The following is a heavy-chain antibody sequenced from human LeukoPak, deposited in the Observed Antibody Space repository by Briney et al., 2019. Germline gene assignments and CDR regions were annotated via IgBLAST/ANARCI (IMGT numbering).Heavy chain of an antibody. CDR3: GSPDGSPWFDP. CDR1: GFIFSTYA. CDR2: ISYDGSDP. Sequence: QTGGSLRLSCAASGFIFSTYAMRWARQAPGKGLEWVAIISYDGSDPYYADSVKGRFTISRDDSNNTLYLQMDSLRPEDTAVYYCGSPDGSPWFDPWGQGTLVTVSS. V-gene: IGHV3-30*03. D-gene: IGHD3-10*01. J-gene: IGHJ5*02.